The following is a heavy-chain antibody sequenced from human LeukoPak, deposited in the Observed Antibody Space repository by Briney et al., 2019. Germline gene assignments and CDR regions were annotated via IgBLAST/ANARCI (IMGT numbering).Heavy chain of an antibody. D-gene: IGHD2-8*01. CDR1: AFTFSSYG. V-gene: IGHV3-23*01. J-gene: IGHJ4*02. Sequence: GGSLRLSCAASAFTFSSYGMSWVRQAPGKGLEWVSSISGGGAGTYYADSVKGRFTISRDNFKDTLYLQMNSLRAEDTAVYYCAKMVREFYTISYYFDYWGQGTLVTVSS. CDR2: ISGGGAGT. CDR3: AKMVREFYTISYYFDY.